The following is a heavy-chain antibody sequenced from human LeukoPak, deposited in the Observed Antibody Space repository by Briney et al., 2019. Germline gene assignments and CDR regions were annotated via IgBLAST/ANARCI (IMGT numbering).Heavy chain of an antibody. CDR3: ARDGQWLVPSALDY. CDR1: GGSISSYY. Sequence: SETLSLTCTVSGGSISSYYWSWIRQPPGKGLEWIGYIYYSGSTNYNPSLKSRVTIPVDTSKNQFSLKLSSVTAADTAVYYCARDGQWLVPSALDYWGQGTLVTVSS. CDR2: IYYSGST. J-gene: IGHJ4*02. V-gene: IGHV4-59*01. D-gene: IGHD6-19*01.